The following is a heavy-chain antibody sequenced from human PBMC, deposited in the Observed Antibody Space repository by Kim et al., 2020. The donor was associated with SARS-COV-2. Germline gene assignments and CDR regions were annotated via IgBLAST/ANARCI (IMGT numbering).Heavy chain of an antibody. J-gene: IGHJ6*02. CDR1: GGSISSYY. V-gene: IGHV4-59*01. Sequence: SETLSLTCTVSGGSISSYYWSWIRQPPGKGLEWIGYIYYSGSTNYNPSLKSRVTISVDTSKNQFSLKLSSVTAADTAVYYCARRGKLRGGNPPTYYYYGMDVWGQGTTVTVSS. CDR3: ARRGKLRGGNPPTYYYYGMDV. D-gene: IGHD2-15*01. CDR2: IYYSGST.